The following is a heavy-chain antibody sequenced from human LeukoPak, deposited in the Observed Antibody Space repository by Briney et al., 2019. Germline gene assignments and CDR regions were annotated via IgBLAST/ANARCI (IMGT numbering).Heavy chain of an antibody. J-gene: IGHJ6*02. CDR1: GGTFSSYA. D-gene: IGHD3-3*01. CDR3: ARDKVVAWSGITWWSYYYGMDV. V-gene: IGHV1-69*04. CDR2: IIPIFGIA. Sequence: SVKVSCKASGGTFSSYAISWVRQAPGQGLEWMGRIIPIFGIANYAQKFQGRATITADKSTSTAYMELSSLRSEDTAVYYCARDKVVAWSGITWWSYYYGMDVWGQGTTVTVSS.